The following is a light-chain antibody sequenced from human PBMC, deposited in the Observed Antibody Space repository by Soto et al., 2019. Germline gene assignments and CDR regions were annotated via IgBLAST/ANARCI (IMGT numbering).Light chain of an antibody. CDR3: QQYNNRPPIN. Sequence: LVMTHSPATLSVSPGERATLSCRASQSFSSNVAWYQQKPGQAPRLLIYDASTRATGVPPRFGGSGSGTDFTLTISSLQSEDFALYSCQQYNNRPPINFGQGTRLEIK. CDR1: QSFSSN. V-gene: IGKV3-15*01. J-gene: IGKJ5*01. CDR2: DAS.